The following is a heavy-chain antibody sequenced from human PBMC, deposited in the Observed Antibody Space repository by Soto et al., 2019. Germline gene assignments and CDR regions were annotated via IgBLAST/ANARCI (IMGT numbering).Heavy chain of an antibody. CDR3: EAEDGIRDVRSVSAFLLNRSSDL. Sequence: KGLKWVSRINSDGSSTSYADSVKGRFTISRDNAKNTLYLQMNSLRAEDTAVFFFEAEDGIRDVRSVSAFLLNRSSDL. V-gene: IGHV3-74*01. D-gene: IGHD3-10*02. J-gene: IGHJ2*01. CDR2: INSDGSST.